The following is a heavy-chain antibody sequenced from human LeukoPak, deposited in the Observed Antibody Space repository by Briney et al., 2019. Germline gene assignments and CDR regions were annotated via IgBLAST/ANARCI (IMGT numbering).Heavy chain of an antibody. CDR1: GGSISSYY. J-gene: IGHJ6*03. Sequence: SETLSLTCTVSGGSISSYYWSWIRQPAGKGLEWIGRIYTSGSNNYDPSLKSRVTMSVDTSKNQFSLKLSSVTAADTAMYYCAREVADYGGYYYYHYMDVWGKGTTVTISS. V-gene: IGHV4-4*07. CDR3: AREVADYGGYYYYHYMDV. D-gene: IGHD4-23*01. CDR2: IYTSGSN.